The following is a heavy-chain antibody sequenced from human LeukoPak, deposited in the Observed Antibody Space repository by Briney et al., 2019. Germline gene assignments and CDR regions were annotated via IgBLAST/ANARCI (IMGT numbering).Heavy chain of an antibody. CDR2: IIPIRGIA. CDR3: ASGVAVAGTPSLFDY. Sequence: GASVKVSCKASGGTFSSYTISWVRQAPGQGLEWMGRIIPIRGIANYAQKFQGRVTITADKSTSTAYMELSSLRSEDTAVYYCASGVAVAGTPSLFDYWGQGTLVTVSS. D-gene: IGHD6-19*01. V-gene: IGHV1-69*02. J-gene: IGHJ4*02. CDR1: GGTFSSYT.